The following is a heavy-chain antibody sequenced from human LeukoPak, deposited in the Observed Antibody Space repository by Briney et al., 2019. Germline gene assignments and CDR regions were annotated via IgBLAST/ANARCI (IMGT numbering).Heavy chain of an antibody. CDR3: AKDPGYSSSWYPDY. V-gene: IGHV3-23*01. J-gene: IGHJ4*02. D-gene: IGHD6-13*01. CDR1: GFTFSSYA. CDR2: ISGSGGRT. Sequence: GGSLRLSCAASGFTFSSYAMNWVRQAPGKGLEWVSGISGSGGRTYYADSVKGRFTISRDNSKNTLYLQMNSLRAEDTAVYYCAKDPGYSSSWYPDYWGQGTLVTVSS.